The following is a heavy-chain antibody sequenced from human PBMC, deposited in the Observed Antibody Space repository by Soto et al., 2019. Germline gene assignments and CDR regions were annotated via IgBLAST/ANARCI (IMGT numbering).Heavy chain of an antibody. CDR1: GFTFSNYA. CDR2: ISAIGGGA. J-gene: IGHJ4*02. CDR3: AKLTAA. D-gene: IGHD6-13*01. Sequence: EVQLLESGGGVVQPGGSLRLSCAASGFTFSNYAMSWVRLAPGRGLEWVSTISAIGGGAHYADSVKGRFTISRDNSKNTLFLQMTSLRAEDTALYYCAKLTAAWGQGTLVTVSS. V-gene: IGHV3-23*01.